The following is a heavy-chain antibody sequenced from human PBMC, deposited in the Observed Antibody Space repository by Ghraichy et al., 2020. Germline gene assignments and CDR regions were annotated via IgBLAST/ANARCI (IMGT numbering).Heavy chain of an antibody. D-gene: IGHD7-27*01. J-gene: IGHJ4*02. Sequence: GGSLRLSCAASGFTFSSSAMNWVRQAPGKGLEWVSTFSGTTGNTYYADSVKGRFTVSRDNSKSILYLQMNSLRAEDTAVYYCANNWGLDRWGQGTLVTVSS. CDR2: FSGTTGNT. V-gene: IGHV3-23*01. CDR3: ANNWGLDR. CDR1: GFTFSSSA.